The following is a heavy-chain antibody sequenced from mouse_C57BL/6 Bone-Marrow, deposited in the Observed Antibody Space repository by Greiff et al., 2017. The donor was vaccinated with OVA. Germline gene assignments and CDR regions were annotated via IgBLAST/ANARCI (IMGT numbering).Heavy chain of an antibody. CDR3: ANGYYNLLAY. V-gene: IGHV1-82*01. CDR2: IYPGDGDT. CDR1: GYAFSSSW. Sequence: VKLQESGPELVKPGASVKISCKASGYAFSSSWMNWVKQRPGKGLEWIGRIYPGDGDTNYNGKFKGKATLTADKSSSTAYMQLSSLTSEDSAVYFCANGYYNLLAYWGQGTLVTVSA. D-gene: IGHD2-3*01. J-gene: IGHJ3*01.